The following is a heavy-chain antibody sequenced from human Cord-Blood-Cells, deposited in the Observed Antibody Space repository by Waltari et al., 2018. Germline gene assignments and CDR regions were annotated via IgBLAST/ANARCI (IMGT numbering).Heavy chain of an antibody. CDR2: ISSSSSTI. V-gene: IGHV3-48*02. J-gene: IGHJ3*02. CDR1: GFTFSSYS. D-gene: IGHD3-22*01. CDR3: ARDILRGYDSSGYLRAFDI. Sequence: EVQLVESGGGLVQPGGSLRLSCAASGFTFSSYSMNWVRQAPGKGLEWVSYISSSSSTIYYANSVKGRFTISRDNAKNSLYLQMNSLRDEDTAVYYCARDILRGYDSSGYLRAFDIWGQGTMVTVSS.